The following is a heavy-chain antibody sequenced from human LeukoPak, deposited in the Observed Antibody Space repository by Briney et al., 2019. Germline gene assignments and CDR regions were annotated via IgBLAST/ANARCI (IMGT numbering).Heavy chain of an antibody. D-gene: IGHD6-13*01. CDR3: ARSGYSSSWYLPGERYYDSSTQVAFDI. CDR1: GFTFSSYE. J-gene: IGHJ3*02. CDR2: ISSSGSTI. Sequence: GGSLRLSCAASGFTFSSYEMNWVRQAPGKGLEWVSYISSSGSTIYYADSVKGRFTISRDNAKNSLYLQMNSLRAEDTAVYYCARSGYSSSWYLPGERYYDSSTQVAFDIWGQGTMVTVSS. V-gene: IGHV3-48*03.